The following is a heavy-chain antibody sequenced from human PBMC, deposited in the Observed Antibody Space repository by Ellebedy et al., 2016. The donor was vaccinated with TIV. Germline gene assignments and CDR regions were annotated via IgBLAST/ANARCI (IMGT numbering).Heavy chain of an antibody. CDR2: IYHSGST. CDR3: ARNYCSSTSCYLGDY. J-gene: IGHJ4*02. CDR1: GGSISSGGYS. D-gene: IGHD2-2*01. Sequence: MPSETLFLTCAVSGGSISSGGYSWSWIRQPPGKGLEWIGYIYHSGSTYYNPSLKSRVTISVDRSKNQFSLKLSSVTAADTAVYHCARNYCSSTSCYLGDYWGQGTLVTVSS. V-gene: IGHV4-30-2*01.